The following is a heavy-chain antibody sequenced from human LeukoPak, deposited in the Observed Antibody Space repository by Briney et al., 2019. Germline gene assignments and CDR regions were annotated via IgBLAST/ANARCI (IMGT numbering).Heavy chain of an antibody. V-gene: IGHV3-23*01. CDR2: IRGSGFST. CDR1: GFTFSNHG. Sequence: GGSLRLSCAASGFTFSNHGMSWVRQAPGKGLEWVSGIRGSGFSTDYADSVKGRFTISRDHSKNTLYLQMNSLRAEDTAVYYCAKGKYYYDSSGYSASDYWGQGTLVTVSS. D-gene: IGHD3-22*01. CDR3: AKGKYYYDSSGYSASDY. J-gene: IGHJ4*02.